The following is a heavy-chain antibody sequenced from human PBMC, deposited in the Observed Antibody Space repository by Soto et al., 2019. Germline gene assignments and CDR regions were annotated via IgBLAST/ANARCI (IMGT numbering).Heavy chain of an antibody. CDR3: AKDLDYGDYGRSAVY. Sequence: GGSLRLSCAASGFTFSSYAMSWVRQAPGKGLEWVSAISGSGGSTYYADSVKGRFTISRDNSKNTLYLQMNSLRAEDTAVYYCAKDLDYGDYGRSAVYWGQGTLVTVSS. V-gene: IGHV3-23*01. J-gene: IGHJ4*02. CDR1: GFTFSSYA. D-gene: IGHD4-17*01. CDR2: ISGSGGST.